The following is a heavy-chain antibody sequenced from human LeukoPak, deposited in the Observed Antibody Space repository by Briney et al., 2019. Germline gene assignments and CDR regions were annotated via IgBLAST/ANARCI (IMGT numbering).Heavy chain of an antibody. D-gene: IGHD3-10*01. CDR3: ARDPGSYPNHNWFDP. J-gene: IGHJ5*02. CDR2: INSNSGGT. V-gene: IGHV1-2*02. CDR1: GYTFTGYY. Sequence: GASVKVSCKASGYTFTGYYIHWVRQAPGQGLEWMGWINSNSGGTNYAQKFQGRVTMTRDTSISTAYMELSSLRSEDTAVYYCARDPGSYPNHNWFDPWGQGTLVTVSS.